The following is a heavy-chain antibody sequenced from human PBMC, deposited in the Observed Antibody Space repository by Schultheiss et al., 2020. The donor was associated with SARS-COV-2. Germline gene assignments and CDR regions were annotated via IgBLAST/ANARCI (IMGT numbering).Heavy chain of an antibody. CDR2: INHSGNT. J-gene: IGHJ4*02. CDR1: GGSFSGYY. Sequence: SQTLSLTCAVDGGSFSGYYWTWVRQTPGKGLEWIGRINHSGNTYYNPSLKSRVTISVNTSKNQFSLKLTSLTAADTAIYYCARGNDFVYFFDSWGQGTLVTVSS. D-gene: IGHD3-3*01. V-gene: IGHV4-34*01. CDR3: ARGNDFVYFFDS.